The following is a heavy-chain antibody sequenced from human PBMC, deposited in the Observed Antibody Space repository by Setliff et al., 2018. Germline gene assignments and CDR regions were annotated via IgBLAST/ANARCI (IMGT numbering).Heavy chain of an antibody. CDR2: ISPDSIHI. V-gene: IGHV3-21*01. D-gene: IGHD6-25*01. Sequence: GGSLRLSCAASGFSFRTFSMHWVRQAPGKGLEWVSSISPDSIHIYYADSVKGRFTISRDNARDSLYLHMDSLGAEDTAVYYCARSPANGGHDAFDIWGQGTMVTVSS. CDR3: ARSPANGGHDAFDI. J-gene: IGHJ3*02. CDR1: GFSFRTFS.